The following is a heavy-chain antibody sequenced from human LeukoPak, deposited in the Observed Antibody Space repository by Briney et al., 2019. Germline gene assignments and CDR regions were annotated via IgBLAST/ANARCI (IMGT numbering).Heavy chain of an antibody. Sequence: ASVKVSCKASGYTFTNYNINWVRQAIGQGLEWMGWMNPNNGDSGYAQKFQGRVTITRDTSISTSYMELRSLRSDDTAVYFCARTTSFTASGYDYWGQGTLVTVSS. V-gene: IGHV1-8*03. CDR3: ARTTSFTASGYDY. CDR1: GYTFTNYN. CDR2: MNPNNGDS. J-gene: IGHJ4*02. D-gene: IGHD6-25*01.